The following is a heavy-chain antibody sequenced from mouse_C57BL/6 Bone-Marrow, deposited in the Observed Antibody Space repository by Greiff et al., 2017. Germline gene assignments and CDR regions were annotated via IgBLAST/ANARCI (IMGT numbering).Heavy chain of an antibody. Sequence: QVQLQQSGPELVKPGASVTLSCKASGYTFTSYDINWVKQRPGQGLEWIGWIYPGDGSTNYNEKFKGKATLTVDTSSSTAYMELHSLTSEDSAVYFCARRGLYDGYPFAYWGQGTLVTVSA. J-gene: IGHJ3*01. CDR3: ARRGLYDGYPFAY. D-gene: IGHD2-3*01. CDR2: IYPGDGST. CDR1: GYTFTSYD. V-gene: IGHV1-85*01.